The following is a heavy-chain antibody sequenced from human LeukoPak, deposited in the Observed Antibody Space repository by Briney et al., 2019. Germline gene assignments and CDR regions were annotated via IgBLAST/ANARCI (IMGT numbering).Heavy chain of an antibody. CDR3: ARDLRRSRARWENLGFDP. D-gene: IGHD1-26*01. CDR1: GYTFTGYY. V-gene: IGHV1-2*02. Sequence: ASVKVSCKASGYTFTGYYMHWVRQAPGQGLEWMGWINPNSGGTNYAQKFQGRVTMTRDTSISTAYMELRSLRSDDTAMYYCARDLRRSRARWENLGFDPWGQGTLVTVSS. CDR2: INPNSGGT. J-gene: IGHJ5*02.